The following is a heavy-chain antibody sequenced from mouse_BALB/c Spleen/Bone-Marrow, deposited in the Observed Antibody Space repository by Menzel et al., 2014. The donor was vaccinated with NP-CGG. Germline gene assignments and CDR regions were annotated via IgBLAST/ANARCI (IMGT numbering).Heavy chain of an antibody. CDR2: INPSNGGT. D-gene: IGHD2-1*01. CDR3: TRSNGNWFAY. J-gene: IGHJ3*01. CDR1: GYTFTSYY. Sequence: VNLVESGAELVKPGASVKLSCKASGYTFTSYYMYWVKQRPGQGLEWIGEINPSNGGTNFNEKFKSKATLTVDKSSSTAYMQLSSLTSEDSAVYYCTRSNGNWFAYWGQGTLVTVSA. V-gene: IGHV1S81*02.